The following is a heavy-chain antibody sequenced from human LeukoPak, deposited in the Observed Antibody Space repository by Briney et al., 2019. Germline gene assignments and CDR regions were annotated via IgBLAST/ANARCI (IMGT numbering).Heavy chain of an antibody. CDR3: ARAGVEYYDFWSGRYGMDV. CDR1: GSSISSYY. J-gene: IGHJ6*02. CDR2: IYTSGST. V-gene: IGHV4-4*07. D-gene: IGHD3-3*01. Sequence: SETLSLTCTVSGSSISSYYWSWIRQPAGKGLEWIGRIYTSGSTNYNPSLKSRVTMSVDTSKNQFSLKLSSVTAADTAVYYCARAGVEYYDFWSGRYGMDVWGQGTTVTVSS.